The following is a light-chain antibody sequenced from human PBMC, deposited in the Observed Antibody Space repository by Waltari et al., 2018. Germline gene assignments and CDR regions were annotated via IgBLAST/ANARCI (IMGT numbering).Light chain of an antibody. V-gene: IGKV1-39*01. Sequence: DIQMTQSPSSLSASVGDRVTITCRASQSISSYLNWYQQKPGKAPKPLIYAESSLQSGVPSRFSGSGSGTDFTVTISSLQPEDFATYYCQQSYSTPRTFGQGTKVEIK. J-gene: IGKJ1*01. CDR3: QQSYSTPRT. CDR1: QSISSY. CDR2: AES.